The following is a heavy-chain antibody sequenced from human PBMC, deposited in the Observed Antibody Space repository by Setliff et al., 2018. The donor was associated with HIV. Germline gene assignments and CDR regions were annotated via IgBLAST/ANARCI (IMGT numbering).Heavy chain of an antibody. V-gene: IGHV1-18*01. J-gene: IGHJ6*03. CDR1: GYTFTTYG. D-gene: IGHD3-16*01. CDR2: ISPFNGNT. Sequence: ASVKVSCKTSGYTFTTYGITWVRQAPGQGLEWMGWISPFNGNTDYAQNVQGRFTMTSDTSTTTAYMELRNLRSNDSAVYYCARTVKTTLGDLLSPYYYYMDLWGKGTTVTVSS. CDR3: ARTVKTTLGDLLSPYYYYMDL.